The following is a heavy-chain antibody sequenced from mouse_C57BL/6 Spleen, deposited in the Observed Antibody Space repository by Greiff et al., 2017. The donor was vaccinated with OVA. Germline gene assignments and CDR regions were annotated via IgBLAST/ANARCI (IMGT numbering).Heavy chain of an antibody. CDR1: GYAFSSYW. CDR3: ARGTGTLDYFDY. CDR2: IYPGDGDT. Sequence: VKLMESGAELVKPGASVKISCKASGYAFSSYWMNWVKQRPGKGLEWIGQIYPGDGDTNYNGKFKGKATLTADKSSSTAYMQLSSLTSEDSAVYFCARGTGTLDYFDYWGQGTTLTVSS. J-gene: IGHJ2*01. D-gene: IGHD4-1*01. V-gene: IGHV1-80*01.